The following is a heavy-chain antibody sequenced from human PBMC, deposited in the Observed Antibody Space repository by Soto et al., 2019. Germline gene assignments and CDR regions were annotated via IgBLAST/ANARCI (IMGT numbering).Heavy chain of an antibody. CDR2: ISAYNGNT. D-gene: IGHD5-12*01. J-gene: IGHJ6*02. CDR1: GYTFTSYG. CDR3: AREGGYRSVTYYYYYYGMHV. Sequence: ASVKVSCKASGYTFTSYGISWVRQATGQGIEWMGWISAYNGNTNYAQKLKGRVTMTTDTSTSTAYMELRSLRSDDTAVYYCAREGGYRSVTYYYYYYGMHVWGQGTTVTVSS. V-gene: IGHV1-18*04.